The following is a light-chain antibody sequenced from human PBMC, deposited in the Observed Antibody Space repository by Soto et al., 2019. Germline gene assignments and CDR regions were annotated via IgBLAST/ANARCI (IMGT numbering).Light chain of an antibody. CDR2: DAS. J-gene: IGKJ2*03. CDR1: QDITNY. V-gene: IGKV1-33*01. CDR3: QHYHNLPYS. Sequence: DIQVTQSPSALSASVGDRHSITSQTSQDITNYLNWYQQKPGKAPKLLIYDASNLETGVPSRFSGSGSGTDFTFTINSLQPEDIATYYCQHYHNLPYSFGQGTKVDI.